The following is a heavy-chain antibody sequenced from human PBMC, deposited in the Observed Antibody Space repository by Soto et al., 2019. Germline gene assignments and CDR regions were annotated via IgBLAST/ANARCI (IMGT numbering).Heavy chain of an antibody. V-gene: IGHV4-30-2*01. CDR3: ASYANTAFDI. J-gene: IGHJ3*02. Sequence: SETLSLTXAVSGGSISSGGYSWSWIRQPPGKGLEWIGYIYHSGSTYYNPSLKSRVTISVDRSKNQFSLKLSSVTAADTAVYYCASYANTAFDIWGQGTMVTVS. CDR2: IYHSGST. CDR1: GGSISSGGYS. D-gene: IGHD2-2*01.